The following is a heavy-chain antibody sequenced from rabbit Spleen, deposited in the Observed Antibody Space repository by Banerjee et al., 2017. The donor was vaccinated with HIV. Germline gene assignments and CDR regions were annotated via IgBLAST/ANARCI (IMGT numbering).Heavy chain of an antibody. D-gene: IGHD7-1*01. CDR1: GVSFSDDSY. CDR2: MNVRSGED. CDR3: ARGPPYAGYSSYGYVYFNL. Sequence: QEQLEESGGDLVKPGASLTLTCIASGVSFSDDSYMCWVRQAPGKGLEWIACMNVRSGEDVYATWAKGRFTVSKTSSTTVTLQMTSLTAADTATYFCARGPPYAGYSSYGYVYFNLWGPGTLVTVS. V-gene: IGHV1S45*01. J-gene: IGHJ4*01.